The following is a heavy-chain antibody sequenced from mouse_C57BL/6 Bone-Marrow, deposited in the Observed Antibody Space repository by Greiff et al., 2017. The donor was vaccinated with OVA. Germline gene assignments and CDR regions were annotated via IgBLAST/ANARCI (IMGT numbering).Heavy chain of an antibody. CDR1: GFSLRTSGMG. CDR3: ARRDYYGSSPLYYAMDY. Sequence: QVTLTESGPGILQSSQTLSLTCSFSGFSLRTSGMGVSWIRQPSGKGLDWLAHIYWDDDKRYTPSLKSRLTISKDTSRNQVFLKITSVDTADTATYYCARRDYYGSSPLYYAMDYWGQGTSVTVSS. V-gene: IGHV8-12*01. CDR2: IYWDDDK. J-gene: IGHJ4*01. D-gene: IGHD1-1*01.